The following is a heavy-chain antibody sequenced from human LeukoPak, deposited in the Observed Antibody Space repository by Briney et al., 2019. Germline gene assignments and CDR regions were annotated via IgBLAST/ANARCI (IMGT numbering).Heavy chain of an antibody. CDR2: ISYDGSNK. CDR1: GFTFSSYA. J-gene: IGHJ4*02. CDR3: AKDPTGYYYDSSGYPLAFFDY. V-gene: IGHV3-30*04. D-gene: IGHD3-22*01. Sequence: GGSLRLSCAASGFTFSSYAMHWVRQAPGKGLEWVAVISYDGSNKYYADSVKGRFTISRNNSKNTLYLQMNSLRAEDTAVYYCAKDPTGYYYDSSGYPLAFFDYWGQGTLVTVSS.